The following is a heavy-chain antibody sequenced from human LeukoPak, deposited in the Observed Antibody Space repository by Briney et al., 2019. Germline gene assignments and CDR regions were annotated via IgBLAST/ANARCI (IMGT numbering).Heavy chain of an antibody. D-gene: IGHD3-10*01. Sequence: ASVTVSCKASGYTFTGYYMHWVRQAPGQGLEWMGWINPNSGGTNYAQKFQGRVTMTRDTSISTAYMELSRLRSDDTAMYYCARGPMVRGAWFDPWGQGTLVTVSS. J-gene: IGHJ5*02. CDR1: GYTFTGYY. V-gene: IGHV1-2*02. CDR3: ARGPMVRGAWFDP. CDR2: INPNSGGT.